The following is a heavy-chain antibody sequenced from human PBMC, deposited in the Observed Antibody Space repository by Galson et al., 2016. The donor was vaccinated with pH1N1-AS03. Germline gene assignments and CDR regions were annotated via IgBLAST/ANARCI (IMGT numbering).Heavy chain of an antibody. D-gene: IGHD6-25*01. V-gene: IGHV1-69*13. Sequence: SVKVSCKASKDTFNTYAIGWVRQAPGQGLEWMGGIIPIFGSYGTPKYTQKFQGRVTITADESTNTVYMDLRSLRSDDTAVYYCTTIAAADTDYYHDGMDFWGQGTTVTV. CDR1: KDTFNTYA. J-gene: IGHJ6*02. CDR2: IIPIFGSYGTP. CDR3: TTIAAADTDYYHDGMDF.